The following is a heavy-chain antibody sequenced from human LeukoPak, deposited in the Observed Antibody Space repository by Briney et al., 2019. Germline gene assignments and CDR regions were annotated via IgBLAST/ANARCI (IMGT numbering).Heavy chain of an antibody. CDR2: ISGSSSTI. CDR1: GFTFSSYS. J-gene: IGHJ4*02. CDR3: ARQRAGFTVTTSDY. Sequence: GGSLRLSCAASGFTFSSYSMNWVSHAPGKGLESVSYISGSSSTIYYADSVKGRFTISRDNAKNSLYLQMNSLRAEDTAVYYCARQRAGFTVTTSDYWGQGTLVTVSS. V-gene: IGHV3-48*01. D-gene: IGHD4-17*01.